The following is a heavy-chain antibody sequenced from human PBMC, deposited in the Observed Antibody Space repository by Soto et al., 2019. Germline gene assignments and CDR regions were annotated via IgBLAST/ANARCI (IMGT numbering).Heavy chain of an antibody. CDR2: TRNKVISYTT. V-gene: IGHV3-72*01. D-gene: IGHD3-16*01. Sequence: EVQLVESGGGLVQPGGSLRLSCVASGFTFSDHYMDWVRQAPGKGLEWVGRTRNKVISYTTEYAASVKGRFISSRDDSKNSLYLQMNSLKTEDTAVYYCARVRAGGVGWFDPWGQGTLVTVSS. CDR3: ARVRAGGVGWFDP. CDR1: GFTFSDHY. J-gene: IGHJ5*02.